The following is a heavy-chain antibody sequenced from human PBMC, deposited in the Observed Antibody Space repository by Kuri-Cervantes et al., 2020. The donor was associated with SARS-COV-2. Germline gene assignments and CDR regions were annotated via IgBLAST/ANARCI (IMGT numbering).Heavy chain of an antibody. CDR2: INFRGDKT. D-gene: IGHD5-12*01. CDR1: GFTFSSYR. J-gene: IGHJ4*02. CDR3: SRAGYAEFDL. V-gene: IGHV3-74*01. Sequence: GESLKISCAASGFTFSSYRMQWVRQAPGKGLEWVSLINFRGDKTDYADFVKGRFTNSRDNVKNTLYLQMNSLSADDTGVYYCSRAGYAEFDLWGQGTLVTVSS.